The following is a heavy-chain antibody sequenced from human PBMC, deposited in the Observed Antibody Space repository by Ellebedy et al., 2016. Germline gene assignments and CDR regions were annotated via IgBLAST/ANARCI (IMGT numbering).Heavy chain of an antibody. D-gene: IGHD5-24*01. CDR3: AREGLQDGYNRGGCLDH. V-gene: IGHV3-30-3*01. J-gene: IGHJ2*01. Sequence: GGSLRLXCAASGFTFSNYAMHWVRQAPGKGLEWVAVISHDGSLKYYADSVKGRFTISRDISKNTVFLQMDSLRDEDTAVYYCAREGLQDGYNRGGCLDHWGRGSLVTVSS. CDR1: GFTFSNYA. CDR2: ISHDGSLK.